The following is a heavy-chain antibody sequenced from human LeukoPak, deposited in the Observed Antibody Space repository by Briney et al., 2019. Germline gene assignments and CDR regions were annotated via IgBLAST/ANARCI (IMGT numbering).Heavy chain of an antibody. CDR2: INPSGGTT. D-gene: IGHD1-26*01. V-gene: IGHV1-46*03. Sequence: ASVKVSCKASGYTFTSYYMQWVQQAPGQGLEWMGIINPSGGTTNYAQKFQGRVTMTRDTSTSTVYMELSSLRSEDTAVYYCARDAGTDAFDIWGQGTMVTVSS. CDR3: ARDAGTDAFDI. CDR1: GYTFTSYY. J-gene: IGHJ3*02.